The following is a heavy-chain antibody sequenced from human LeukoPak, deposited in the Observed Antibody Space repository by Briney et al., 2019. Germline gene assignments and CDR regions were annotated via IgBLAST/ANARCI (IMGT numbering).Heavy chain of an antibody. Sequence: SQTPSLTCTVSGGSISSGSYYWSWIRQPAGKGLEWIGRIYTSGSTNYNPSLKSRVTISVDTSKNQFSLKLSSVTAADTAVYYCARGDRRRYYDLFDPWGQGTLVTASS. CDR3: ARGDRRRYYDLFDP. D-gene: IGHD3-3*01. CDR1: GGSISSGSYY. CDR2: IYTSGST. V-gene: IGHV4-61*02. J-gene: IGHJ5*02.